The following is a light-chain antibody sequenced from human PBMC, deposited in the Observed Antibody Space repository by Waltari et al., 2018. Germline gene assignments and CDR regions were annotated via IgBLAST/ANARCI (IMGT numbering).Light chain of an antibody. Sequence: QSALTQPPSASGSPGQSVTLSFPGTSPDGGVYNFVPWYQQPPGKAPKLLIYEVSERPSGVPDRFSGSKSGNTASLTVSGLQPEDEADYYCASFAGSNTLFGGGTKLTVL. CDR2: EVS. CDR3: ASFAGSNTL. CDR1: SPDGGVYNF. V-gene: IGLV2-8*01. J-gene: IGLJ2*01.